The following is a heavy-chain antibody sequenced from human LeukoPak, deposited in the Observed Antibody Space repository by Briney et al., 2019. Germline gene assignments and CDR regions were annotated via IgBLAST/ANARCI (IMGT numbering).Heavy chain of an antibody. V-gene: IGHV3-23*01. Sequence: GGSLRLSCAASGFPFSTYAMDWVRQAPGKGLEWVSVITGSGGFTQYADSVKGRFTISRDNSKNTVYLQMNSLRVEDTALYYCVRSLDYWGQGTLVTVSS. J-gene: IGHJ4*02. CDR3: VRSLDY. CDR2: ITGSGGFT. CDR1: GFPFSTYA.